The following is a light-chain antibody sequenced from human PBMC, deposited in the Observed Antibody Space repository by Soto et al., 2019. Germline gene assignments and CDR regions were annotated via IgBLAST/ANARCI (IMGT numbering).Light chain of an antibody. V-gene: IGKV1-17*01. CDR3: LQTNYYPLT. CDR1: QGIRND. J-gene: IGKJ1*01. Sequence: DIQMTQSPSSLSAFVGDRVTITCRASQGIRNDLVWFQQKPGKAPKRLIYAASSLQSGAPSRFSGSGSGTEITLIISSLQVADFATYYCLQTNYYPLTFGQGTKVETK. CDR2: AAS.